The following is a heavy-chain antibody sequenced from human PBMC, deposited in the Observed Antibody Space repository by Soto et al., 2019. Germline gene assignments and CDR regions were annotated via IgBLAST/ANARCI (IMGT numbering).Heavy chain of an antibody. J-gene: IGHJ5*02. CDR3: VISVVPAAMSHWFDP. D-gene: IGHD2-2*01. V-gene: IGHV4-31*02. CDR1: GGSISSGGYY. Sequence: PSENLSLTSTVSGGSISSGGYYWSWIRQHPGKGLEWIGYIYYSGSTYYNPSLKSRVTISVDTSKNQFSLKLRCVTAADTAVDNCVISVVPAAMSHWFDPWGQGTLVTVSS. CDR2: IYYSGST.